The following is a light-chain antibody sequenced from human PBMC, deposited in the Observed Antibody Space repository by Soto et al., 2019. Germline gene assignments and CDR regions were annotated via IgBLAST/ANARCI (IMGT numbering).Light chain of an antibody. CDR1: QSISSN. CDR3: QQYGSSPRT. J-gene: IGKJ1*01. CDR2: GAS. V-gene: IGKV3-15*01. Sequence: VVMTQSPATLSVSPGERATLSCRASQSISSNLAWYQQKPGQAPRLLIYGASTRATGIPARFSGSGSGTEFTLTISRLEPEDFAVYYCQQYGSSPRTFGQGTKVEIK.